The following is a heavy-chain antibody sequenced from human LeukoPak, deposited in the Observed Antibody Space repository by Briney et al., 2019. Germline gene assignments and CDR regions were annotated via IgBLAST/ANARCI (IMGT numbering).Heavy chain of an antibody. D-gene: IGHD3-3*01. J-gene: IGHJ4*02. Sequence: ASVTVSCTASGYTFTGYYMHWVRQAPGQGLEWMGWINPNSGGTNYAQKFQGRVTMTRDTSISTAYMELSRLRSDDTAVYYCARDDFWSGYPFDYWGQGTLVTVSS. V-gene: IGHV1-2*02. CDR3: ARDDFWSGYPFDY. CDR1: GYTFTGYY. CDR2: INPNSGGT.